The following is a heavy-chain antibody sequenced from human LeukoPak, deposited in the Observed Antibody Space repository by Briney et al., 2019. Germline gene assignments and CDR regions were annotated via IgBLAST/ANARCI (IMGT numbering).Heavy chain of an antibody. J-gene: IGHJ4*02. V-gene: IGHV4-39*07. Sequence: SETLSLTCTVSGGSISSSSYYWGWIRQPPGKGLEWIGSIYYSGSTYYNPSLKSRVTISVDTSKNQFSLKLSSVTAADTAVYYCARAGWGYCSSTSCYFSYWGQGTLVTVSS. D-gene: IGHD2-2*01. CDR3: ARAGWGYCSSTSCYFSY. CDR2: IYYSGST. CDR1: GGSISSSSYY.